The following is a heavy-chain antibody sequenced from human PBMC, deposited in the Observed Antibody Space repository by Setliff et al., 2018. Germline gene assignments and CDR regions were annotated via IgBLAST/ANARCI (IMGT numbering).Heavy chain of an antibody. J-gene: IGHJ1*01. CDR3: ATGAYYYDSSGYPAEYFQH. V-gene: IGHV1-24*01. CDR2: FDPEDGET. D-gene: IGHD3-22*01. Sequence: ASVKVSCQVSGYTLTELSRHWVRQAPGKGLEWMGGFDPEDGETIYAQKFQGRVTMTEDTSTDTAYMELSSLRSEDTAVYYCATGAYYYDSSGYPAEYFQHWGQGTMVTVSS. CDR1: GYTLTELS.